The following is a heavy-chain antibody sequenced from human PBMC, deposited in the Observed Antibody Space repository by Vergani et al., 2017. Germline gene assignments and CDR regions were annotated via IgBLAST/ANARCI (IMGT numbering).Heavy chain of an antibody. Sequence: EVQLVPSGAEVKTPGESLKISCKGSGYSFTSYWIGWVRQLPGKGLEWMGIIYPGDSDTRYSPSFQGQVTISADKSISTAYLQWSSLKASDTAMYYCARQGVGGRSGYTYAFDIWGQGTMVTVSS. CDR2: IYPGDSDT. J-gene: IGHJ3*02. CDR3: ARQGVGGRSGYTYAFDI. CDR1: GYSFTSYW. D-gene: IGHD3-3*01. V-gene: IGHV5-51*01.